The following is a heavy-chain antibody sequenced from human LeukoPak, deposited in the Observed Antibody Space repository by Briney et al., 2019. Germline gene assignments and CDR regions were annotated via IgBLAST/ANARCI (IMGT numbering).Heavy chain of an antibody. V-gene: IGHV4-34*01. D-gene: IGHD3-10*01. CDR1: VGSFSGYY. Sequence: PSETLSLTCAVYVGSFSGYYWSWIRQPPGKGLEWIGEINHSGSTNYNPSLKSRVTISVDTSKNLFSLKLSSVTAADTAVYYCARMRDYYGSGSYYNSSYPSSWYFDLRGRGTLVTASS. J-gene: IGHJ2*01. CDR3: ARMRDYYGSGSYYNSSYPSSWYFDL. CDR2: INHSGST.